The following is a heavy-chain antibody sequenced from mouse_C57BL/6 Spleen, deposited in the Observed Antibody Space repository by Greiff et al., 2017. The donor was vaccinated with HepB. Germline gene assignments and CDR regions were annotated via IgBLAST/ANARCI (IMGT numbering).Heavy chain of an antibody. V-gene: IGHV1-18*01. D-gene: IGHD2-4*01. CDR3: ARRGDYAGFAA. CDR1: GYTFTDYN. J-gene: IGHJ3*02. Sequence: EVKLVESGPELVKPGASVKIPCKASGYTFTDYNMDWVKQSHGKSIEWIGDINPNNGGTIYNQKFKGKATLTVDKSSSTAYLVLRSMTSEDTAVYYGARRGDYAGFAAWGHRTLVTIYA. CDR2: INPNNGGT.